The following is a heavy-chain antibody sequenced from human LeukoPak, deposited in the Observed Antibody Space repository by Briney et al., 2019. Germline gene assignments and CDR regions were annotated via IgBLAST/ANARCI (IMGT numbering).Heavy chain of an antibody. CDR2: IRYDGSNK. CDR3: AKDLAYYDSSGYHLFDY. J-gene: IGHJ4*02. CDR1: GFTFSSYG. Sequence: PGGSLRLSCAASGFTFSSYGMHWVRQAPGKGLEWVAFIRYDGSNKYYADSVKGRFTISRDNSKNTLYLQMNSLRAEDTAVYYCAKDLAYYDSSGYHLFDYWGQGTLVTVSS. V-gene: IGHV3-30*02. D-gene: IGHD3-22*01.